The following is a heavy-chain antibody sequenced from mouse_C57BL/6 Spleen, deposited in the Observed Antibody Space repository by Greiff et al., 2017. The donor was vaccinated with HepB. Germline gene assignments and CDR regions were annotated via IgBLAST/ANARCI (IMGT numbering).Heavy chain of an antibody. V-gene: IGHV5-16*01. Sequence: DVKLVESEGGLVQPGSSMKLSCTASGFTFSDYYMAWVRQVPEKGLEWVANINYDGSSTYYLDSLKSRFIISRDNAKNILYLQMSSLKSEDTATYYCARERDYYGNYYAMDYWGQGTSVTVSS. D-gene: IGHD2-1*01. J-gene: IGHJ4*01. CDR2: INYDGSST. CDR1: GFTFSDYY. CDR3: ARERDYYGNYYAMDY.